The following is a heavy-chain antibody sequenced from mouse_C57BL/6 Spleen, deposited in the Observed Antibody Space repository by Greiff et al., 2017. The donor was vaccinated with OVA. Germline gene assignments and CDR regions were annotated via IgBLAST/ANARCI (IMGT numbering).Heavy chain of an antibody. Sequence: EVMLVESGGGLVKPGGSLKLSCAASGFTFSSYAMSWVRQTPEKRLEWVATISDGGSYTYYPDNVKGRFTISRDNAKNNLYLQMSHLKSEDTAMYYCARDPGRGYWYFDVWGTGTTVTVSS. CDR1: GFTFSSYA. J-gene: IGHJ1*03. CDR2: ISDGGSYT. CDR3: ARDPGRGYWYFDV. V-gene: IGHV5-4*01. D-gene: IGHD3-3*01.